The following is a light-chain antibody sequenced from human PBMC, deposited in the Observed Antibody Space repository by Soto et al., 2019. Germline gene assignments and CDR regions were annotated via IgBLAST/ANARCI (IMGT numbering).Light chain of an antibody. V-gene: IGKV4-1*01. CDR2: WAS. CDR3: QQYYSTPYT. CDR1: QSVLYNSNNKNY. J-gene: IGKJ2*01. Sequence: DIVMTQSPDSLAVSLGGRATINCKSSQSVLYNSNNKNYLAWYQQKPGQPPNLLIYWASTRESGVPDRFSGSGSGTDFTLTIRGLQAEDVAVYYCQQYYSTPYTFGQGTKLEIK.